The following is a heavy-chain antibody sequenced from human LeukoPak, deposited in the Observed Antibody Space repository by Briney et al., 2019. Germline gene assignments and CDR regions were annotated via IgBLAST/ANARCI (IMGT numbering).Heavy chain of an antibody. J-gene: IGHJ4*02. CDR2: ISGSGDTT. D-gene: IGHD2-2*01. CDR3: ARDEGSTN. CDR1: GFTFSTYA. V-gene: IGHV3-23*01. Sequence: PGGSLRLSCGASGFTFSTYAMSWVRQAPGKGLEWVSVISGSGDTTFYADSVKGRFTISRDNSKNTLYLQMNSLRAEDTAVYYCARDEGSTNWGQGTLVTVSS.